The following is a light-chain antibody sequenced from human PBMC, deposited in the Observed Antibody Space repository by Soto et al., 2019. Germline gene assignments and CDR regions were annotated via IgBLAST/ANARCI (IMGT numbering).Light chain of an antibody. Sequence: EIVMTQSPATLSVSPGERASLSCRASQSVSSYLAWYQQKPGQAPRLLIYDASNRATGIPARFSGSGSGTEFTLTISSLQSEDFAVYYCQQYNDWPRTFGQGTKVDNK. CDR1: QSVSSY. V-gene: IGKV3-15*01. J-gene: IGKJ1*01. CDR3: QQYNDWPRT. CDR2: DAS.